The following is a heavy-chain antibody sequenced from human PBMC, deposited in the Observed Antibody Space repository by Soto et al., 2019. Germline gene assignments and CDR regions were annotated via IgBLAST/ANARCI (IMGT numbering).Heavy chain of an antibody. CDR3: ARGSMVRGVMTIHYYYMDV. Sequence: ASVKVSCKASGYTFTSYGISWVRQAPGQGLEWMGWISAYNGNTNYAQKLQGRVTMTTDTSTSTAYMELRSLRSDDTAVYYCARGSMVRGVMTIHYYYMDVWGKGTTVTVSS. CDR1: GYTFTSYG. V-gene: IGHV1-18*01. D-gene: IGHD3-10*01. CDR2: ISAYNGNT. J-gene: IGHJ6*03.